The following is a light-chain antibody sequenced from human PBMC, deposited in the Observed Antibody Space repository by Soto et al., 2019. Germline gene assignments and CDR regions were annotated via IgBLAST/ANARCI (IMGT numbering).Light chain of an antibody. CDR2: RAS. J-gene: IGKJ1*01. Sequence: EIVLTQSPGTLSFSPGERVTLSCRASQTVNANYLAWYQQKPGQAPRPLIYRASNRAAGIPDRFSGSGSGTDFTLTISRLEPEDFAVYYCQQYGSSSWTFGQGTKVDIK. V-gene: IGKV3-20*01. CDR1: QTVNANY. CDR3: QQYGSSSWT.